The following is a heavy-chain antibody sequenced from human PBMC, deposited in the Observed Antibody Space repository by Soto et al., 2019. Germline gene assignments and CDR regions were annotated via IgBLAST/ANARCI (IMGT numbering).Heavy chain of an antibody. V-gene: IGHV1-18*01. CDR3: ARRRTSSRRIDY. J-gene: IGHJ4*02. CDR1: GYTFTTYG. Sequence: ASVKVSCKASGYTFTTYGISWVRQAPGQGLEWMGWISVFNSNTNYAQKFQGRVTMTTDTSTSTDYMEMKNLTSDDTAVYFCARRRTSSRRIDYSRPGPVVTLSS. CDR2: ISVFNSNT. D-gene: IGHD2-2*01.